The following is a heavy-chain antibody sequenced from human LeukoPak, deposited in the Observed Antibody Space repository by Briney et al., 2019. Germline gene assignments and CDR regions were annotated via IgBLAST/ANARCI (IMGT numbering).Heavy chain of an antibody. CDR2: ISYDGSNK. CDR1: GFIFTNYP. J-gene: IGHJ3*02. Sequence: PGRSLRLSCAASGFIFTNYPIHWVRQAPGKGLEWVAVISYDGSNKYYADSVKGRFTISRDNSKNTLYMQMNSLRPDDTGVYYCARDSSDAFDIWGRGTMVTVSS. V-gene: IGHV3-30*04. CDR3: ARDSSDAFDI.